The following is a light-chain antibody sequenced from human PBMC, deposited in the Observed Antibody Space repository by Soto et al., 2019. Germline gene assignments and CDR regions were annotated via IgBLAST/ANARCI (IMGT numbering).Light chain of an antibody. CDR2: GAS. Sequence: EIMMTLSPAAVSVSKGERVTLSCRARQSVGSNLAWYQQKPGQAPRLLIYGASTRATGIPARFSGSGSETEFTLTINNLQPEDFAPYYCQECFFSLGTFGRGTKVAIK. J-gene: IGKJ1*01. CDR3: QECFFSLGT. V-gene: IGKV3-15*01. CDR1: QSVGSN.